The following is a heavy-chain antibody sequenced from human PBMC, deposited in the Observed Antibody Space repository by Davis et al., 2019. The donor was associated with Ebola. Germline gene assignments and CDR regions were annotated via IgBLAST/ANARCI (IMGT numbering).Heavy chain of an antibody. J-gene: IGHJ4*02. Sequence: PGGSLRPSFPASAFTSSSYNINCVRQAPGKGLEWISYIIGGSITIYYADSVKGRFTVSRDNAKSSLYLQMNGLTDEDTAVYFCARDFEPRNSAFWGQGTLVTVSS. V-gene: IGHV3-48*02. CDR1: AFTSSSYN. CDR2: IIGGSITI. CDR3: ARDFEPRNSAF. D-gene: IGHD3-9*01.